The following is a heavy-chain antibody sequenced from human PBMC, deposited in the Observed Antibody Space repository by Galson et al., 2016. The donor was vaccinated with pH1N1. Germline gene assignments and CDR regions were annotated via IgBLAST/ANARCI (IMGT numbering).Heavy chain of an antibody. J-gene: IGHJ5*02. D-gene: IGHD2-21*02. CDR2: IYYDGRN. Sequence: ETLSLTCTVSGDSIYTNSYYWDWIRQPPGKGLEWIAGIYYDGRNQYNPSLKSRLTISEDTSKNQFSLNLSFVTAADTAVYYCARRTRCRGDCGEGFDPWGQGILVAVSS. V-gene: IGHV4-39*01. CDR3: ARRTRCRGDCGEGFDP. CDR1: GDSIYTNSYY.